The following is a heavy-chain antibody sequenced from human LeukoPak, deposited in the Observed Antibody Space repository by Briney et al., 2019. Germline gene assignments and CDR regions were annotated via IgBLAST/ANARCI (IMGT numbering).Heavy chain of an antibody. CDR2: IDPSDSYT. CDR3: SRVRVKGVYYFDY. CDR1: GYSFTSYW. Sequence: GESLKIPCKGSGYSFTSYWISWGRQMPGKGVEGMGRIDPSDSYTKYSPSFQGHVTITADKSISTTYLPWSSLEGSDAAMYYFSRVRVKGVYYFDYWGEGALVTVSS. D-gene: IGHD3-10*01. V-gene: IGHV5-10-1*01. J-gene: IGHJ4*02.